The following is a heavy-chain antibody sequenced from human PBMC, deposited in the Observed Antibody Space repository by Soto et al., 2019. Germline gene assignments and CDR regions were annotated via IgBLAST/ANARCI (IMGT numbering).Heavy chain of an antibody. V-gene: IGHV5-51*01. D-gene: IGHD5-12*01. J-gene: IGHJ6*03. Sequence: PGESLQISCKGSGYSFTSYWIGWVRQMPGKGLEWMGIIYPGDSDTRYSPSFQGQVTISADKSISTAYLQWSSLKASDTAMYYCARIGRVATINYYYYYMDVWGKGTTVTVSS. CDR3: ARIGRVATINYYYYYMDV. CDR1: GYSFTSYW. CDR2: IYPGDSDT.